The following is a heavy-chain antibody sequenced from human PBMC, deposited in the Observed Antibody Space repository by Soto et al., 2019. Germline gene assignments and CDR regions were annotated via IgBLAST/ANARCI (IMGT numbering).Heavy chain of an antibody. CDR1: GFTFSSYA. CDR2: ISGSGGST. CDR3: AKSIKYYYDSSGYYSRIFDY. J-gene: IGHJ4*02. V-gene: IGHV3-23*01. Sequence: GGSLRLSCAASGFTFSSYAMSWVRQAPGKGLEWVSAISGSGGSTYYADSVKGRFTISRDNSKSTLYLQMNSLRAEDTAVYYCAKSIKYYYDSSGYYSRIFDYWGQGTLVTVSS. D-gene: IGHD3-22*01.